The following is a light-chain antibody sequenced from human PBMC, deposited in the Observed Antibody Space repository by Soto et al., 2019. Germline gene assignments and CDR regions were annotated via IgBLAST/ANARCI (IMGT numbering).Light chain of an antibody. V-gene: IGKV2-30*01. Sequence: DVVMTQNPLSLPVTLVRPCSICCSASHILVYREGNPYLNRFQQRPGQSPRRLTYMVSNRDSGVPDRFSGSGSGTDFTLKISRVEAEEVGVYCCTQGTHWPPRRTFGQGTKV. CDR3: TQGTHWPPRRT. CDR2: MVS. J-gene: IGKJ1*01. CDR1: HILVYREGNPY.